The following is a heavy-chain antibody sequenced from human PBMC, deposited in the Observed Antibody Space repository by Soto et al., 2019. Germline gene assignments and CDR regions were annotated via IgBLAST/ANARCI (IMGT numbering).Heavy chain of an antibody. D-gene: IGHD6-6*01. Sequence: GGSLRLSCAASGFTFSSYAMSWVRQAPGKGLEWVSAISGSGGSTYCADSVKGRFTISRDNSKNTLYLQMNSLRAEDTAVYYCAKAPIDYSSSPNFDYWGQGTLVTVSS. V-gene: IGHV3-23*01. CDR3: AKAPIDYSSSPNFDY. CDR2: ISGSGGST. CDR1: GFTFSSYA. J-gene: IGHJ4*02.